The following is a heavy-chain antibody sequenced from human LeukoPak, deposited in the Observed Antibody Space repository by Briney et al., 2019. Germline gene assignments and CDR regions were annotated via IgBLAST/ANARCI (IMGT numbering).Heavy chain of an antibody. D-gene: IGHD3-10*01. V-gene: IGHV3-53*01. CDR1: GFTVSSNY. CDR2: IYSGGST. Sequence: GGSLRLSCAASGFTVSSNYMSWVRQAPGKGLEWVSVIYSGGSTYYADSVKGRFTISRDNSKNTLYLQMNSLRAEDTAVYYCARIRGFGADYYYYYMDVWGKGTTVTVSS. J-gene: IGHJ6*03. CDR3: ARIRGFGADYYYYYMDV.